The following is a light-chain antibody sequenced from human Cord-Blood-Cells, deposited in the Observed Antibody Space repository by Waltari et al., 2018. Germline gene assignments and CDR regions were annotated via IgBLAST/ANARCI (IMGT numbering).Light chain of an antibody. V-gene: IGLV3-1*01. Sequence: SYELPHPPSVSVSPGQTPSITCSGDKLGEKYACWYQQKPGQSPVLVIYQDSKRPSGIPERFSGSNSGNTATLTISGTQAMDEADYYCQAWDSSTAVFGGGTKLTVL. CDR2: QDS. CDR3: QAWDSSTAV. J-gene: IGLJ2*01. CDR1: KLGEKY.